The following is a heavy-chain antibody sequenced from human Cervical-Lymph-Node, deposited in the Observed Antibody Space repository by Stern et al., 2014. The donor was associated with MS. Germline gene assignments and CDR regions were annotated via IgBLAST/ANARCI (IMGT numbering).Heavy chain of an antibody. CDR1: GFSVATAGVG. CDR3: AHSRVKYCRGGTCYSSLFDY. J-gene: IGHJ4*02. Sequence: QVTLKESGPTLVKPTQTVTLTCTLSGFSVATAGVGVGWIRQPPGKALEWLAPLSCDDDKLYSPSLKNRLTIIKDTSKNQVVLTMTNVDPVDTATYYCAHSRVKYCRGGTCYSSLFDYWGQGTLVTVSS. D-gene: IGHD2-15*01. CDR2: LSCDDDK. V-gene: IGHV2-5*02.